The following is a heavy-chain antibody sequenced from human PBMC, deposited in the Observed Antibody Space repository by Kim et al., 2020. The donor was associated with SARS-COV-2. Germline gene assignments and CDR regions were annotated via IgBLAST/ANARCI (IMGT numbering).Heavy chain of an antibody. D-gene: IGHD4-17*01. Sequence: GGSLRLSCAASGFTFSDYYMSWIRQAPGKGLEWVSYISSSGSTIYYADSVKGRFTISRDNAKKSLYLQMNSLRAEDTAVYYCARELPHDYGGYALGYWGQGTLAPAPS. CDR2: ISSSGSTI. CDR3: ARELPHDYGGYALGY. V-gene: IGHV3-11*01. CDR1: GFTFSDYY. J-gene: IGHJ4*02.